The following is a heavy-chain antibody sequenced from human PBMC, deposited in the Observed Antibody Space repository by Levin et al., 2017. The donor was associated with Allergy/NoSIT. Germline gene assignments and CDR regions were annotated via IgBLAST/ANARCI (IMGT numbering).Heavy chain of an antibody. CDR2: IYHTGNT. J-gene: IGHJ4*02. Sequence: TSETLSLTCAVSGYSITNDNFWGWVRQPPGKGLEWIGSIYHTGNTFYNPSLKSRGLISVDTSKNQFSLRMSSVTAADTAMYYCARARVVAEAPHYFDHWGQGTLATVSS. CDR3: ARARVVAEAPHYFDH. CDR1: GYSITNDNF. D-gene: IGHD2-15*01. V-gene: IGHV4-38-2*01.